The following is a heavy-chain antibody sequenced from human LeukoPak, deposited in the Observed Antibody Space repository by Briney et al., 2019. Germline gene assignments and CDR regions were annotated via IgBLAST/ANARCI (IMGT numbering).Heavy chain of an antibody. V-gene: IGHV4-59*12. CDR1: GGSISSYY. J-gene: IGHJ4*02. Sequence: SETLSLTCTVSGGSISSYYWSWIRQPPGKGLEWIGYIYYSGSTNYNPSLKSRVTISVDTSKNQFSLKLSSVTAADTAVYYCARDMGATTPLDYWGQGTLVTVSS. CDR3: ARDMGATTPLDY. D-gene: IGHD1-26*01. CDR2: IYYSGST.